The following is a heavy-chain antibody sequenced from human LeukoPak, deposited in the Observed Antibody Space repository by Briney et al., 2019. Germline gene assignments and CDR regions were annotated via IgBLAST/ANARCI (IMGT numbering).Heavy chain of an antibody. J-gene: IGHJ4*02. CDR2: IKQDGSEK. CDR3: ARPWELLHGTYFDY. Sequence: PGGSLRPSCAASGFTFSSYWMTWVRQAPGKGLEWVANIKQDGSEKYYVDSVKGRFTISRDNAKNSLYLQMNSLRAEDTAVYYCARPWELLHGTYFDYWGQGTLVTVSS. D-gene: IGHD1-26*01. CDR1: GFTFSSYW. V-gene: IGHV3-7*01.